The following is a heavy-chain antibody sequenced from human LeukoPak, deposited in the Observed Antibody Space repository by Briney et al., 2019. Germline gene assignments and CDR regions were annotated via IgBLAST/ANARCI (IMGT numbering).Heavy chain of an antibody. Sequence: SETLSLTCTVSGGSINSYYWNWIRQPPGKGLEWIGYIYYSGITNYNPSLKSRVTISVDTSKNQFSLKLSSVTAADTAVYYCARAYSYGYFDYWGQGTLVTVSS. D-gene: IGHD5-18*01. V-gene: IGHV4-59*01. CDR3: ARAYSYGYFDY. CDR2: IYYSGIT. J-gene: IGHJ4*02. CDR1: GGSINSYY.